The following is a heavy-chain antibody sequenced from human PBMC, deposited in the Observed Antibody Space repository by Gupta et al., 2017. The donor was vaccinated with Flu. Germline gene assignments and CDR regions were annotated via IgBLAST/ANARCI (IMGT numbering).Heavy chain of an antibody. CDR1: GYSFTDKY. CDR2: INPITGDT. Sequence: KTSGYSFTDKYLHWVRQAPGQGLEWMGWINPITGDTLYAQKFQDRVTMTRDTSISAAYMEMTTLRSNDTAVYYCTRGSLDFWGQGTLVTVS. V-gene: IGHV1-2*02. J-gene: IGHJ4*02. CDR3: TRGSLDF.